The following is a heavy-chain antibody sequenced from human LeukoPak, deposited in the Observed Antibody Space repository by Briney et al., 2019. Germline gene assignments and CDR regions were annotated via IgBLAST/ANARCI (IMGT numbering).Heavy chain of an antibody. CDR3: AGGCLSLGDNWNDSSNWFDP. V-gene: IGHV4-34*01. CDR1: GGSFSGYY. CDR2: INHSGST. Sequence: SETLSLTCAVYGGSFSGYYWSWIRQPPGKGLEWIGEINHSGSTNYNPSLKSRVTISVDTSKNQFSLKLSSVTAADTAVYYCAGGCLSLGDNWNDSSNWFDPWGQGTLVTVSS. J-gene: IGHJ5*02. D-gene: IGHD1-1*01.